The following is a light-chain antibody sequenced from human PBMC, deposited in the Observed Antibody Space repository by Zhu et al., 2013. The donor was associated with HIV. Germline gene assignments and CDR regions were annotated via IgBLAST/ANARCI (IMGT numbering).Light chain of an antibody. CDR1: QSVSNY. CDR2: DAS. CDR3: QQLNSSPPFT. J-gene: IGKJ2*01. Sequence: ESVLTQSPATLSLSPGERATLSCRASQSVSNYLAWYQQKPGQAPRLLIYDASNRATGIPARFSGSGSGTDFTLTISSLQPEDFATYYCQQLNSSPPFTFGQGTKLEIK. V-gene: IGKV3-11*01.